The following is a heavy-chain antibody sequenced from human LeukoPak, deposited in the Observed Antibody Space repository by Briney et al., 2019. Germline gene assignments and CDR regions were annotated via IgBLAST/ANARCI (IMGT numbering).Heavy chain of an antibody. CDR1: GGSISSYY. CDR2: IYYSGST. J-gene: IGHJ4*02. CDR3: AREGYAADFDY. Sequence: PSETLSLTCTVSGGSISSYYWSWIRQPPGKGLEWIGYIYYSGSTNYNPSLKSRVTISVGTSKNQFSLKLSSVTAADTAVYYCAREGYAADFDYWGQGTLVTVSS. D-gene: IGHD6-13*01. V-gene: IGHV4-59*01.